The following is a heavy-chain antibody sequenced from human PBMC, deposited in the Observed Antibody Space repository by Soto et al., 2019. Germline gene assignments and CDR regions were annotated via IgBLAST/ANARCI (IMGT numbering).Heavy chain of an antibody. Sequence: QVQLVESGGGVVQPGRSQRLSCAASGLTFSSYAFHWVRQAPGKGLEWVAVISYDESNKYYADSVKGRFTISRDNSKNTLYLQMNSLRTEDTAVYYCASRRNGDYGGDWGQGTLGTVSS. V-gene: IGHV3-30-3*01. D-gene: IGHD4-17*01. J-gene: IGHJ4*02. CDR3: ASRRNGDYGGD. CDR2: ISYDESNK. CDR1: GLTFSSYA.